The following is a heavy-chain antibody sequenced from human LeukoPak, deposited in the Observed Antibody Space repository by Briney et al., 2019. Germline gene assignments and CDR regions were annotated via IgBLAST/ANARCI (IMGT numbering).Heavy chain of an antibody. CDR3: AKAYIPYYDYYYGMDV. V-gene: IGHV3-23*01. J-gene: IGHJ6*02. Sequence: GGSLRLSCAASGFTFSSYAMSWVRQAPGKGLEWVSAISGSGGSTYYADSVKGRFTISRDNSKNTLYLQMNSLRAEDTAVYYCAKAYIPYYDYYYGMDVWGQGTTVTVSS. CDR1: GFTFSSYA. CDR2: ISGSGGST. D-gene: IGHD4-11*01.